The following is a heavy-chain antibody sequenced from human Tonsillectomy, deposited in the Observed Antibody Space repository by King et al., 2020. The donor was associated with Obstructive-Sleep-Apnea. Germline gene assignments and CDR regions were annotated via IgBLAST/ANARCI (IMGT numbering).Heavy chain of an antibody. V-gene: IGHV4-59*01. Sequence: VQLQESGPGLVKPSETLSLTCTVSGGSISSYYWSWIRQPPGKGLEWIGYIYYSGSTTYNPSLKSRVTISVDTSKNQFSLKLSSVTAADTAVYYCARNGVDCSGGSCYSGYFDYWGQGTLVTVSS. CDR1: GGSISSYY. D-gene: IGHD2-15*01. J-gene: IGHJ4*02. CDR3: ARNGVDCSGGSCYSGYFDY. CDR2: IYYSGST.